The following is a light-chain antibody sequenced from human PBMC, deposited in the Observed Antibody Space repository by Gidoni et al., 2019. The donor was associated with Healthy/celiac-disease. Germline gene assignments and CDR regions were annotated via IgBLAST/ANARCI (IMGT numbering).Light chain of an antibody. CDR2: GAS. V-gene: IGKV3-15*01. CDR1: QSVSSN. Sequence: EIVMTPSPATLSVSPGERATLSCRASQSVSSNLAWYQQKPGQAPRLLIYGASTRATGTPARFSGSGSGTEFTLTISSLQSEDFAVHYCQQYNNWPPTFGQGTRLEIK. CDR3: QQYNNWPPT. J-gene: IGKJ5*01.